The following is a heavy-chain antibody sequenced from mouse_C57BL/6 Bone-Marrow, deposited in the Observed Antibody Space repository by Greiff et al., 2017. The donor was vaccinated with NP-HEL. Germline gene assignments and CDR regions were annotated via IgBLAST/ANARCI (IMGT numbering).Heavy chain of an antibody. CDR2: IDPNSGGT. CDR1: GYTFTSYW. J-gene: IGHJ1*03. Sequence: QVQLQQPGAELVKPGASVKLSCKASGYTFTSYWMHWVKQRPGRGLEWIGRIDPNSGGTKYNEKFKSKATLTVDKPSSTAYMQLSSLTCEDSAVNYFARDYYGSSHWYVDVWGTGTTVTVSS. D-gene: IGHD1-1*01. V-gene: IGHV1-72*01. CDR3: ARDYYGSSHWYVDV.